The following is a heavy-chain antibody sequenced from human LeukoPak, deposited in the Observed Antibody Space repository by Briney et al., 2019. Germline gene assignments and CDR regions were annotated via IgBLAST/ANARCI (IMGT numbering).Heavy chain of an antibody. J-gene: IGHJ4*02. CDR2: IYYRGNT. Sequence: SETLSLTCTVSGGSISSSNYYWGWIRQPPGKGLEWIGSIYYRGNTYYNPSLKSRVTISVDTSKNQFSLKLSSVTAADTAVYYCARQTRDGYFGYWGQGTLVTVSS. CDR3: ARQTRDGYFGY. V-gene: IGHV4-39*01. D-gene: IGHD5-24*01. CDR1: GGSISSSNYY.